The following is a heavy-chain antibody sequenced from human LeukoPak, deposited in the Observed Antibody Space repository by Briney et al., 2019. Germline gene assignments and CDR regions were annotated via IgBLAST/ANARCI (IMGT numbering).Heavy chain of an antibody. CDR1: GFTFSSHW. J-gene: IGHJ3*01. CDR3: ARESTKYGAYVSGFDF. D-gene: IGHD4-17*01. CDR2: IMQDGSEK. Sequence: GGSLRLSCIASGFTFSSHWMNWVRRAPGKGLEWVANIMQDGSEKYYVDSVKGRFIISRDNAKNSLYLLMNSLRAEDTAVYYCARESTKYGAYVSGFDFWGQGTMVTVSS. V-gene: IGHV3-7*01.